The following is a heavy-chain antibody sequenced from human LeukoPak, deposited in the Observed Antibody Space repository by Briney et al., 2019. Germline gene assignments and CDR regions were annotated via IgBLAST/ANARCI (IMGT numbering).Heavy chain of an antibody. Sequence: PSETLSLTCAVSGYSISSGYYWGWIRQPPGKGLEWIGRIYHSGSTYYNPSLKSRVTISVDTSKNQFSLKLRSVTAADTAVYYCARQSSSWAPQGDYWGQGTLVTVSS. CDR3: ARQSSSWAPQGDY. CDR1: GYSISSGYY. D-gene: IGHD6-13*01. J-gene: IGHJ4*02. CDR2: IYHSGST. V-gene: IGHV4-38-2*01.